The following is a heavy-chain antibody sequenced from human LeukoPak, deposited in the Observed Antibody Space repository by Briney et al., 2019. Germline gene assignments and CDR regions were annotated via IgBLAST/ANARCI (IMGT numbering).Heavy chain of an antibody. J-gene: IGHJ5*02. Sequence: SETLSLTCTVSGGSISSYYWSWIRQPPGKGLEWIGYIYYSGSTNYNPSLKSRVAISVDTSKNQFSLKLSSVTAADTAVYYCARGAKQLELRGWFDPWGQGTLVTVSS. V-gene: IGHV4-59*01. CDR3: ARGAKQLELRGWFDP. D-gene: IGHD1-7*01. CDR2: IYYSGST. CDR1: GGSISSYY.